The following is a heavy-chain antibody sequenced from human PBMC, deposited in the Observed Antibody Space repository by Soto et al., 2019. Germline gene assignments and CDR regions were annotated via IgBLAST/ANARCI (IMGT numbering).Heavy chain of an antibody. CDR3: ARYSTRSGYYYDPIMLIDY. CDR1: GFTFSDYY. Sequence: PGGSLRLSCAASGFTFSDYYMSWIRQAPGKGLEWVSYISSSSSYTNYADSVKGRFTISRDNAKNSLYLQMNSLRTEDTAVYYCARYSTRSGYYYDPIMLIDYWGQGTMVT. D-gene: IGHD3-22*01. V-gene: IGHV3-11*06. CDR2: ISSSSSYT. J-gene: IGHJ4*02.